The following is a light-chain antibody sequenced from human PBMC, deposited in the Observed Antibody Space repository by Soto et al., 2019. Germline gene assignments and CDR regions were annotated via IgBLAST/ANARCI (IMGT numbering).Light chain of an antibody. Sequence: SVLTQPPSASGTPGQTVTVSCSGSSSNIGSYTVNWYQQLPGTAPKLVIYSNHQRPSGVPDRFSGSKSGTSASLAISGLQSEDEVDYYCAAWDDSLNGSVFGSGTNVTVL. CDR2: SNH. CDR3: AAWDDSLNGSV. CDR1: SSNIGSYT. V-gene: IGLV1-44*01. J-gene: IGLJ1*01.